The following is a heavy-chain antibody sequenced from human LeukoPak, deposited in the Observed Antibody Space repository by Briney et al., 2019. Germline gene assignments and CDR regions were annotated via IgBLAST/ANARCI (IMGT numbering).Heavy chain of an antibody. D-gene: IGHD3-22*01. CDR1: GGSFSGYY. CDR3: ASEAGSGYVDAFDI. CDR2: INHSGST. J-gene: IGHJ3*02. V-gene: IGHV4-34*01. Sequence: SSETLSLTCAVYGGSFSGYYWSWIRQPPGKGQEWIGEINHSGSTNYNPSLKSRVTISVDTSKNQFSLKLSSVTAADTAVYYCASEAGSGYVDAFDIWGQGTMVTVSS.